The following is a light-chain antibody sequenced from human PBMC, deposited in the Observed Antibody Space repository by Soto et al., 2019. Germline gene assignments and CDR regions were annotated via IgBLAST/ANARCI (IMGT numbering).Light chain of an antibody. J-gene: IGLJ2*01. CDR1: SSDVGGYNY. CDR3: SSYTSSSSYVV. Sequence: QSVLTQPASVSGSPGQSITISCTGTSSDVGGYNYVSWYQQHPGKAPKLMIYDVSNRPSGVSNRFSGSKSGNTASLTISGRQDEDDADYYCSSYTSSSSYVVFGGGTKVTVL. V-gene: IGLV2-14*01. CDR2: DVS.